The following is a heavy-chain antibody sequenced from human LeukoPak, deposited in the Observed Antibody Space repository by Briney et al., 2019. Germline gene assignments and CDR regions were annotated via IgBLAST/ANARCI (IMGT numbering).Heavy chain of an antibody. CDR1: GGSTSSYY. V-gene: IGHV4-59*12. D-gene: IGHD7-27*01. J-gene: IGHJ2*01. CDR2: IYFVGTT. CDR3: ARELGWGSAGSWYFDL. Sequence: PSETLSLTCTVSGGSTSSYYWSWIRQPPGKGLEWIGYIYFVGTTQYNPSLESRVTVSLDTSKNQFSLKLTSVTAADTAVYYCARELGWGSAGSWYFDLWGRGTLVTVSS.